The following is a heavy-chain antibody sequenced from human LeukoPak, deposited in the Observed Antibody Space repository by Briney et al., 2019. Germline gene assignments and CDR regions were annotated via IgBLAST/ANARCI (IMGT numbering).Heavy chain of an antibody. Sequence: ASVKVSCKASGGTFSSYAISWVRQAPGQGLEWMGWIIAYNGYTNYTQKLQGRVTMTTDTSTRKAYMELRSLRSDDTAVYYCARVKYYYDSSGYYGLPPNLDYWGQGTLVTVSS. D-gene: IGHD3-22*01. CDR2: IIAYNGYT. CDR1: GGTFSSYA. CDR3: ARVKYYYDSSGYYGLPPNLDY. J-gene: IGHJ4*02. V-gene: IGHV1-18*01.